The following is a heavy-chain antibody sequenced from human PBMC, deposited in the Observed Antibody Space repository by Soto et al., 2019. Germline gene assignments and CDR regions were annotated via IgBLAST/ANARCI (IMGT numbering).Heavy chain of an antibody. CDR1: GYTFTTYA. Sequence: ASVKVSCKASGYTFTTYAIHWVRQAPGQRLEWMGWINPANGNTKYSQKFQGRVTITRDTSATTAYMELSSLRSEDTAVYYCARAQSQTYFLEIRSSHGPPHYCGMGTLVTVSS. V-gene: IGHV1-3*01. J-gene: IGHJ4*02. CDR2: INPANGNT. CDR3: ARAQSQTYFLEIRSSHGPPHY. D-gene: IGHD3-10*01.